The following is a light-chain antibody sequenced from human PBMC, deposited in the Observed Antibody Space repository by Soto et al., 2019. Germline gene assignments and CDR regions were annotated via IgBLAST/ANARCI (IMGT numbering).Light chain of an antibody. CDR1: QSVNNY. CDR2: DAS. J-gene: IGKJ3*01. CDR3: QLRSNWIFT. V-gene: IGKV3-11*01. Sequence: EIVLTQSPDTLSLPPGERATLSCRASQSVNNYLAWYQQVHGQAPRLLIYDASKRATGIPARFSGSGSGTDFTLTISSLEPEDSAVYYCQLRSNWIFTFGPGTKVEI.